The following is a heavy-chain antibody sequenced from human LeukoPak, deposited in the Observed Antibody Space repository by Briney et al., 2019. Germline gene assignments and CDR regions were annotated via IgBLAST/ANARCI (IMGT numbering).Heavy chain of an antibody. V-gene: IGHV4-30-4*01. J-gene: IGHJ4*02. CDR1: GGSISSGDYY. CDR2: IYYSGST. D-gene: IGHD3-22*01. Sequence: PSETLSLTCTVSGGSISSGDYYWSWIRQPPGKGLECIGYIYYSGSTYYNPSLKSRVTISVDTSKNQFSLKLSSVTAADTAVYYCARERNYDSSGYYYFDYWGQGTLVTVSS. CDR3: ARERNYDSSGYYYFDY.